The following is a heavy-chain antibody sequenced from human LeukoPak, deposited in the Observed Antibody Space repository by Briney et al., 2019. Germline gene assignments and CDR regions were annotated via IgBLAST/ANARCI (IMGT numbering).Heavy chain of an antibody. J-gene: IGHJ1*01. D-gene: IGHD3-22*01. CDR2: IDPSDSFT. CDR1: GYRFTSYW. CDR3: ARFSPPYHSDSSGYSEYFQH. V-gene: IGHV5-10-1*01. Sequence: GESLKISCKGSGYRFTSYWISWVRQMPGKGLEWMGRIDPSDSFTNYSPSFQGHVTISADKSINTSYLQWSSLKASDTAMYYCARFSPPYHSDSSGYSEYFQHWGQGTLVTVSS.